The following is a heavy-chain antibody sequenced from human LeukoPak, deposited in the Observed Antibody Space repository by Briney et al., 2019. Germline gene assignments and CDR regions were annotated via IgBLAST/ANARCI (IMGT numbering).Heavy chain of an antibody. V-gene: IGHV4-39*07. CDR3: ARDCSSTSCYIY. J-gene: IGHJ4*02. CDR2: IYYSGST. Sequence: SATLSLTCTVSGGSISSSSYYWGWIRQPPGKGLEWIGSIYYSGSTYYNPSLKSRVTISVDTSKNQFSLKLSSVTAADTAAYYCARDCSSTSCYIYWGQGTLVTVSS. CDR1: GGSISSSSYY. D-gene: IGHD2-2*02.